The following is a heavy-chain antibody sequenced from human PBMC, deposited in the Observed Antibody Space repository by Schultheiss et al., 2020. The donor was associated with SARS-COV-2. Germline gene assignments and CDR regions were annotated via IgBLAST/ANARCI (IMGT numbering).Heavy chain of an antibody. CDR3: TTDIWPATGTDY. V-gene: IGHV4-39*07. CDR1: GFTFSSYA. CDR2: IYYSGST. J-gene: IGHJ4*02. Sequence: GSLRLSCAASGFTFSSYAMSWVRQAPGKGLEWIGSIYYSGSTYYNPSLKSRVTISVDTSKNQFSLKLSSVTAADTAVYYCTTDIWPATGTDYWGQGTLVTVSS. D-gene: IGHD6-13*01.